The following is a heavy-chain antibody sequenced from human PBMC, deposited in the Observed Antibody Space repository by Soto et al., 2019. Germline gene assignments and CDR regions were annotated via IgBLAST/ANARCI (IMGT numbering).Heavy chain of an antibody. V-gene: IGHV4-30-4*01. CDR3: ASRVTFRGYNYGAIDY. CDR1: GGSISSGDYY. Sequence: SETLSLTCTVSGGSISSGDYYWSWIRQPPGKGLEWIGYIYYTGSTYYNPSLKSRVTISVDTSKNQLSLKLSSVTAADTAIYYCASRVTFRGYNYGAIDYWGQGTVVTVSS. J-gene: IGHJ4*02. CDR2: IYYTGST. D-gene: IGHD5-18*01.